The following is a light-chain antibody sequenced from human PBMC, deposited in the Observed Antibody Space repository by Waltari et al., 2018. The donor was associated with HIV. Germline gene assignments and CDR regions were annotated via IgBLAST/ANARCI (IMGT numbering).Light chain of an antibody. CDR3: QTYDSAPFT. CDR1: QGIRNH. Sequence: DIQMTQSPPSLSASVRDRVTITCRASQGIRNHLAWYQQKPGKLPKLLIYAASTLPAGFPSRFSGSGSGTDCTLTISSLQPEDVATYYCQTYDSAPFTFGPGTKVDIK. V-gene: IGKV1-27*01. CDR2: AAS. J-gene: IGKJ3*01.